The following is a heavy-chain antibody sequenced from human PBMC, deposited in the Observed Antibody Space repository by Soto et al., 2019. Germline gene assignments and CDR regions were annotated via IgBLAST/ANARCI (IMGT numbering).Heavy chain of an antibody. CDR2: ISPDGNQR. CDR1: GFRLSAYW. V-gene: IGHV3-7*01. Sequence: EVQLVESGGGSVQPGASLRLSCEASGFRLSAYWVDWVRQAPGKGLEGVGNISPDGNQRYYVDSMKGRFTISRDNAKNSFYLQMDSLGVEDTAVYYCARVEYISNYDVLDMWGRGTGVTVSA. D-gene: IGHD4-4*01. CDR3: ARVEYISNYDVLDM. J-gene: IGHJ3*02.